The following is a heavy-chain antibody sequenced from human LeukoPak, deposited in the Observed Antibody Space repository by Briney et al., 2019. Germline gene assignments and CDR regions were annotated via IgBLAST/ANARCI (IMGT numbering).Heavy chain of an antibody. Sequence: PGRSLRLSCAASGFTFSSYGMHWVRQAPGKGLEWVANINQDGSEKYYVDSVKGRFTISRDNAQNSLYLQMNSLRAEDTAVYYCAKDRSYSGYEPLDYWGQGTLVTVSS. J-gene: IGHJ4*02. V-gene: IGHV3-7*01. CDR2: INQDGSEK. CDR3: AKDRSYSGYEPLDY. D-gene: IGHD1-26*01. CDR1: GFTFSSYG.